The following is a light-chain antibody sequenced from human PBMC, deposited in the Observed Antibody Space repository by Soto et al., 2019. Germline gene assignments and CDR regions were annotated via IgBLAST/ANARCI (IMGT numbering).Light chain of an antibody. J-gene: IGLJ1*01. CDR3: QSYDSSLSGSYV. CDR2: GNS. Sequence: SVLTQPPPVSGAPGQRVTISRTGGSSNNGAGYDVHWYQQLPGTAPKLLIYGNSNRPSGVPDRFSGSKSGTSASLAITGLQAEDEADYYCQSYDSSLSGSYVFGTGTKVTVL. V-gene: IGLV1-40*01. CDR1: SSNNGAGYD.